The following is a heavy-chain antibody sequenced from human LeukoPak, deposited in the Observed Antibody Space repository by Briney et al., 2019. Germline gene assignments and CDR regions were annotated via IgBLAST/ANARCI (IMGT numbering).Heavy chain of an antibody. V-gene: IGHV4-59*01. J-gene: IGHJ6*03. CDR1: GGSISSYY. CDR3: ASVTMTTHYMDV. Sequence: SETLSLTCTVSGGSISSYYWSWIRQPPGKGLEWIGNIYYSGSTNYNPSLKSRVTISVDTSKNQFSLKLSSVTAADTAVYYCASVTMTTHYMDVWGKGTTVTVSS. D-gene: IGHD4-11*01. CDR2: IYYSGST.